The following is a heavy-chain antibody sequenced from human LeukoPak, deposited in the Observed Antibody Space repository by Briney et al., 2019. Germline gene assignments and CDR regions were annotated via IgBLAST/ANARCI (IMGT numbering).Heavy chain of an antibody. D-gene: IGHD6-13*01. J-gene: IGHJ6*03. Sequence: GASVKVSCKASGYTFTSYDINWVRQATGQGLEWMGWMNPNSGNTGYAQKFQGRVTMTRNTSISTAYMELSSLRSEDTAVYYCARGPLLIAAAGTNYYYYMDVWGKGTTVTVSS. CDR1: GYTFTSYD. V-gene: IGHV1-8*02. CDR3: ARGPLLIAAAGTNYYYYMDV. CDR2: MNPNSGNT.